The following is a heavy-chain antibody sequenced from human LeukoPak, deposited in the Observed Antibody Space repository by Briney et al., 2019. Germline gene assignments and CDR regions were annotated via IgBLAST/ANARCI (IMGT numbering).Heavy chain of an antibody. CDR1: GGSISSSSYY. D-gene: IGHD3-10*01. Sequence: KSSETLSLTCTVSGGSISSSSYYWGWIRQPPGKGLEWIGSIYYSGSTYYNPSLKSRVTISVDTSKNQFSLKLSSVTAADTAAYYCARHSMVRACFDYWGQGTLVTVSS. CDR3: ARHSMVRACFDY. J-gene: IGHJ4*02. V-gene: IGHV4-39*01. CDR2: IYYSGST.